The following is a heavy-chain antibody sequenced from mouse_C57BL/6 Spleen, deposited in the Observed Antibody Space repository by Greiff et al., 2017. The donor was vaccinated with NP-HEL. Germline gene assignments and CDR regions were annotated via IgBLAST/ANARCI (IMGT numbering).Heavy chain of an antibody. CDR1: GFTFSSYA. J-gene: IGHJ4*01. Sequence: EVQVVESGEGLVKPGGSLKLSCAASGFTFSSYAMSWVRQTPEKRLEWVAYISSGGDYIYYADTVKGRFTISRDNARNTLYLQMSSLKSEDTAMYYCTRGRGYLYAMDYWGQGTSVTVS. CDR2: ISSGGDYI. V-gene: IGHV5-9-1*02. CDR3: TRGRGYLYAMDY. D-gene: IGHD2-2*01.